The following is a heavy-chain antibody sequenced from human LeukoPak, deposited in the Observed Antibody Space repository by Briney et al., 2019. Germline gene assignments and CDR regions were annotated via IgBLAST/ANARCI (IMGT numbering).Heavy chain of an antibody. J-gene: IGHJ4*02. CDR2: MNPNSGNT. CDR3: ARAGLTTIDY. CDR1: GYTFTRYD. D-gene: IGHD1-14*01. V-gene: IGHV1-8*01. Sequence: ASDTVSYKSYGYTFTRYDIEGVRHAPVQKLEWMGWMNPNSGNTGYAQKFQGRVTMTRNTSISTAYMELSSLRSEDTAVYYCARAGLTTIDYWGQGTLVTVSS.